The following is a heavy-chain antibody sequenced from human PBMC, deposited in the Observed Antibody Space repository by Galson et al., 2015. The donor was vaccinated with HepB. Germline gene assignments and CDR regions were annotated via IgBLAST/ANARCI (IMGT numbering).Heavy chain of an antibody. CDR1: GFTFSSYS. CDR2: ISSSSSTI. Sequence: SLRLSCAASGFTFSSYSMNWVRQAPGKGLEWVSYISSSSSTIYYADSVKGRFTISRDNAKNSLYLQMNSLRAGDTAVYYCARDRLPMGWYFDLWGRGTLVTVSS. CDR3: ARDRLPMGWYFDL. J-gene: IGHJ2*01. D-gene: IGHD5-24*01. V-gene: IGHV3-48*01.